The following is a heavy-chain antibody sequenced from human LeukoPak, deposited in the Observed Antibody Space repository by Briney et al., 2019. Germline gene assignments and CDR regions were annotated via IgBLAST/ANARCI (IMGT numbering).Heavy chain of an antibody. D-gene: IGHD4-17*01. J-gene: IGHJ4*02. V-gene: IGHV3-30*18. CDR3: AKAPHHDYGDYFVDY. Sequence: PGGSLRLSCAASGFTFSSYGMHWVRQAPGKGLEWVAVISYDGSNKYYADSVKGRFTISRDNSKNTLYLQMNSLRAEDTAVYYCAKAPHHDYGDYFVDYWGQGTLVTVSS. CDR2: ISYDGSNK. CDR1: GFTFSSYG.